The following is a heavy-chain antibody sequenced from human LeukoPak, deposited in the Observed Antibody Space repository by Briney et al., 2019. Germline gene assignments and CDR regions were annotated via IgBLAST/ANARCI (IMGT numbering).Heavy chain of an antibody. CDR2: IYYSGST. Sequence: PPETLSLTCTVSGGSISSYYWSWIRQPPGKGLEWIGYIYYSGSTNYNPSLKSRVTISVDTSKNQFSLKLSSVTAADTAVYYCARDGYSGSYYDYWGQGTLVTVSS. J-gene: IGHJ4*02. D-gene: IGHD1-26*01. V-gene: IGHV4-59*01. CDR1: GGSISSYY. CDR3: ARDGYSGSYYDY.